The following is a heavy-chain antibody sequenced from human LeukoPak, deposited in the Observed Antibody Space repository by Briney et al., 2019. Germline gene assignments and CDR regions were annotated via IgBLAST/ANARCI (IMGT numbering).Heavy chain of an antibody. CDR2: INSDGSST. V-gene: IGHV3-74*01. CDR3: ARDDHYDSSGYYYGPFDY. J-gene: IGHJ4*02. CDR1: EFTLSSYW. Sequence: GGSLRLSCAASEFTLSSYWMHWVRQAPGKGLVWVSRINSDGSSTSYADSVKGRFTISRDNAKNTLYLQMNSLRAEDTAVYYCARDDHYDSSGYYYGPFDYWGQGTLVTVSS. D-gene: IGHD3-22*01.